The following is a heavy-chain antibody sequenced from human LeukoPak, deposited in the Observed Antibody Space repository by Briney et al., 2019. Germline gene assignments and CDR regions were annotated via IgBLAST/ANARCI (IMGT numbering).Heavy chain of an antibody. Sequence: PWASVKVSCKASGYTFTSYYMHLVRQAPGQGLEWTGIINPSGGRTSYAQKFQGRVTMTRDTSTSTVYMELSSLRSEDTAVYYCAAGIAVADTGGGYWGQGTLVTVSS. CDR2: INPSGGRT. V-gene: IGHV1-46*01. CDR1: GYTFTSYY. CDR3: AAGIAVADTGGGY. J-gene: IGHJ4*02. D-gene: IGHD6-19*01.